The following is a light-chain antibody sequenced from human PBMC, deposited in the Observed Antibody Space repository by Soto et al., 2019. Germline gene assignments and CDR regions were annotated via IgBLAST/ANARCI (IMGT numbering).Light chain of an antibody. CDR2: GAS. Sequence: EIVLTQSPGTLSLSPGERVTLSCRASQSVSSSYLAWYQQKPGQAPRLLIYGASSRATGIPDRFSGSGSGTDFTLTISRLAPEDFAVYYCQQYDGSPRTFGQGTKVDIK. J-gene: IGKJ1*01. CDR3: QQYDGSPRT. CDR1: QSVSSSY. V-gene: IGKV3-20*01.